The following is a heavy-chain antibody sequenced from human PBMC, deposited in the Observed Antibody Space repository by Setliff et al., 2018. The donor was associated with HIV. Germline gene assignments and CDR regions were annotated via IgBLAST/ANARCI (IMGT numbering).Heavy chain of an antibody. CDR1: GYTVPELS. Sequence: ASVKVSCKVSGYTVPELSIHWVRQAPGKGPEWMGGVDPEDNKIVYAQKFQGRVTTTEDTSTDTAYMELSSRRPEDTAVYYCATRIRDGHRGYGYFDFWGQGTLVTVSS. CDR3: ATRIRDGHRGYGYFDF. CDR2: VDPEDNKI. V-gene: IGHV1-24*01. J-gene: IGHJ4*02. D-gene: IGHD5-12*01.